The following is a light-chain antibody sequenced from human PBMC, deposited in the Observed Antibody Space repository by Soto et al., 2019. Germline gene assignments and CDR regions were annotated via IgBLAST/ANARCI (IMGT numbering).Light chain of an antibody. CDR3: QQRSNWPRFT. Sequence: EIVLAQSPGTPSLSPGERAPLSCRASQSVSSYLAWYQQKPGQAPRLLIYDASNRATGIPARFSGSGSGTDFTLTISSLEPEDFAVYYCQQRSNWPRFTFGPGTKWIS. V-gene: IGKV3-11*01. CDR2: DAS. CDR1: QSVSSY. J-gene: IGKJ3*01.